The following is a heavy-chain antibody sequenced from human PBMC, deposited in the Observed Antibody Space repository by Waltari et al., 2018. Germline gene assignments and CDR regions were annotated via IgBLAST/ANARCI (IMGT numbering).Heavy chain of an antibody. V-gene: IGHV4-38-2*02. CDR1: GYSISSGYF. CDR2: IYHSGST. CDR3: ARVGREYYDFWSAYFYYFDY. Sequence: GYSISSGYFWGWIRQPPGKGLEWIGSIYHSGSTYYNPSLKSRVTISVDTSKNQFSLKLSSVTAADTAVYYCARVGREYYDFWSAYFYYFDYWGQGTLVTVSS. D-gene: IGHD3-3*01. J-gene: IGHJ4*02.